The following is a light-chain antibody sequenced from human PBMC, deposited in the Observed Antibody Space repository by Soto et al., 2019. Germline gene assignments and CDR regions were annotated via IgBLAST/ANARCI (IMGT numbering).Light chain of an antibody. J-gene: IGLJ1*01. CDR2: DVS. Sequence: QSALTQPRSVSGSPGQSVAISCTGTSSDIGGYNYVSWFQQHPGKAHKLMIYDVSKWPSGVPDRFSGSKSGNTASLTISGLQAEDEADYYCCSYAGTYTYVFGTGTKVTVL. V-gene: IGLV2-11*01. CDR1: SSDIGGYNY. CDR3: CSYAGTYTYV.